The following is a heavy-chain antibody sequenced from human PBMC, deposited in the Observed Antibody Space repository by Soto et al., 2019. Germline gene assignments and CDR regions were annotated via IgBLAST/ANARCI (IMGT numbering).Heavy chain of an antibody. CDR1: GFTFSNAW. J-gene: IGHJ6*02. D-gene: IGHD3-10*01. CDR2: IKSKTDGGTT. V-gene: IGHV3-15*01. Sequence: EVQLVESGGGLVKPGGSLRLSCAASGFTFSNAWMSWVRQATGKGLEWVGRIKSKTDGGTTDYAAPVKGRFTISRDDSKNTLYLQMNSLNTEDTAVYYCTKQGRITMVRGVIIKGHYYYGMDVWGQGTTVTVSS. CDR3: TKQGRITMVRGVIIKGHYYYGMDV.